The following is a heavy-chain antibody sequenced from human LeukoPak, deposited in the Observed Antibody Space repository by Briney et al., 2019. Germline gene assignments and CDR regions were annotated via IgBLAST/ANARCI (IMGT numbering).Heavy chain of an antibody. CDR3: ARLEAAAGSVDY. CDR2: ISSGSTI. CDR1: GGSISSGSYY. D-gene: IGHD6-13*01. V-gene: IGHV3-11*04. J-gene: IGHJ4*02. Sequence: LSLTCTVSGGSISSGSYYWSWIRQAPGKGLEWVSYISSGSTIYYADSVKGRFTISRDNAKNSLYLQMNSLRAEDTAVYYCARLEAAAGSVDYWGQGTLVTVSS.